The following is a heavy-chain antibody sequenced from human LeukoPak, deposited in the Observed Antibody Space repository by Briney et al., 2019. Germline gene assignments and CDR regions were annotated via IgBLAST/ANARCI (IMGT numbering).Heavy chain of an antibody. CDR2: ISGGGGTP. CDR1: GFTFDDYG. V-gene: IGHV3-23*01. Sequence: PGGSLRLSCAASGFTFDDYGMSWVRQAPGKGLEWVSTISGGGGTPYYADSVKGRFTISRDNSKNTLFLQMNSLRVEDTAVYYCAKSGLNRFDYWGQGALVTVSS. J-gene: IGHJ4*02. D-gene: IGHD2-15*01. CDR3: AKSGLNRFDY.